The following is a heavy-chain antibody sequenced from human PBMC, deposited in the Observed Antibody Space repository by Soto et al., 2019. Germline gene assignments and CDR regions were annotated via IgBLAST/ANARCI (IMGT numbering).Heavy chain of an antibody. CDR1: GFTFSSYN. CDR2: IGRISSTI. Sequence: PGGSLRLSCAASGFTFSSYNMKWVRQAPGKGLEWVSYIGRISSTISYADSVKGRFTISRDNAKNSLYLQMTSLRAEDTAVYYCARDSAVAGEDLDYWGQGILVTVSS. D-gene: IGHD6-19*01. J-gene: IGHJ4*02. CDR3: ARDSAVAGEDLDY. V-gene: IGHV3-48*01.